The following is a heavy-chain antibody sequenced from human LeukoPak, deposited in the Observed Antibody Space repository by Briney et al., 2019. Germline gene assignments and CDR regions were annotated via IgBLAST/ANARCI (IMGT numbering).Heavy chain of an antibody. J-gene: IGHJ4*02. D-gene: IGHD4-17*01. V-gene: IGHV4-38-2*02. Sequence: SETLSLTCNVSGYSISSAYYWGWIRQPPGKGLEWIGNIYHSGSTYYNPSLKSRVTISVDTSKNQFSLHLSSVTAADTAVYYCARGPTTVTRAFDYWGQGTLVTVSS. CDR3: ARGPTTVTRAFDY. CDR2: IYHSGST. CDR1: GYSISSAYY.